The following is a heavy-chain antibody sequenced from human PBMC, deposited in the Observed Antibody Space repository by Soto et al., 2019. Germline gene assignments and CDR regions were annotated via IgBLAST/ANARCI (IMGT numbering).Heavy chain of an antibody. D-gene: IGHD6-19*01. J-gene: IGHJ4*02. Sequence: PGGPLRLSCAASGFTFSSYPMSWVRQAPGKGLEWVSAISGSGGSTYYADSVKGRFTISRDNSKNTLYLQMNSLRAEDTAVYYCAKGLAGPHRQYYFDYWGQGTLVTVSS. CDR1: GFTFSSYP. V-gene: IGHV3-23*01. CDR3: AKGLAGPHRQYYFDY. CDR2: ISGSGGST.